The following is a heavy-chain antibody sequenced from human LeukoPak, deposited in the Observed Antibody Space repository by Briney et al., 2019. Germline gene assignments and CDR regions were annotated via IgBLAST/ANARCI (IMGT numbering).Heavy chain of an antibody. Sequence: PSETLSPTSTVSGGSISSSSYYWGWIRQPPGKGLEWIGSIYYSGSTYYNPSHTSRFTISVDTSKNQFSLKLSSVTAADTAVYYCARDRIAVAGTGVRNYFDYWGQGTLVTVSS. J-gene: IGHJ4*02. D-gene: IGHD6-19*01. CDR3: ARDRIAVAGTGVRNYFDY. CDR1: GGSISSSSYY. V-gene: IGHV4-39*07. CDR2: IYYSGST.